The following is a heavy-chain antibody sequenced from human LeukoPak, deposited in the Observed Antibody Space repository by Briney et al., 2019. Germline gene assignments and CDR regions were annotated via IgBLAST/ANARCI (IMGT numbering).Heavy chain of an antibody. Sequence: SETLSLTCTVCGGSISSGRYYGRWIRQPAGKGLEGIGRIYTSGSTNYNPSLKSRVTISVDTSKNQFSLKLSSVTAADTAVYNCARDRVGYSGYADWGQGTLVTVSS. V-gene: IGHV4-61*02. CDR1: GGSISSGRYY. D-gene: IGHD5-12*01. J-gene: IGHJ4*02. CDR2: IYTSGST. CDR3: ARDRVGYSGYAD.